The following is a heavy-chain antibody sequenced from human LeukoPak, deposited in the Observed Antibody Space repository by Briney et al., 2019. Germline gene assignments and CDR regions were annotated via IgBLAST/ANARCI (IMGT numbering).Heavy chain of an antibody. V-gene: IGHV4-39*01. CDR1: GGSLSSSSYY. CDR3: ARSIFGVVIHIDY. CDR2: IYYSGST. J-gene: IGHJ4*02. Sequence: SETLSLTCTVSGGSLSSSSYYWGWIRQPPGTGLEWIGSIYYSGSTYYNPSLKSRVTISVDTSKNQFSLKLSSVTAADTAVYYCARSIFGVVIHIDYWGQGTLVTVSS. D-gene: IGHD3-3*01.